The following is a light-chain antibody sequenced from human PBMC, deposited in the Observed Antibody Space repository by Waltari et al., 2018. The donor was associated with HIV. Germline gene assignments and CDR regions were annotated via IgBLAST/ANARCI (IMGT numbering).Light chain of an antibody. CDR1: NNDIIGHNL. V-gene: IGLV2-23*02. CDR2: EVW. Sequence: QSALTQPASVSGSPGQSITISCTAANNDIIGHNLVAWYQQYTGKAPKLMVYEVWKKPSGASSRFSGSMSGNTASLTISGIQAEDEADYYCCSYVGKTGKIVFGGWTKLTVL. CDR3: CSYVGKTGKIV. J-gene: IGLJ2*01.